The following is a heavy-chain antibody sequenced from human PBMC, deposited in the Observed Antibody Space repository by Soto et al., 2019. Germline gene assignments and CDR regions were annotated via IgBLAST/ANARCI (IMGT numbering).Heavy chain of an antibody. CDR3: ARGRYDILTGYYMIGGYFDY. CDR2: IYYSGST. Sequence: SETLSLTCTVSGGSISSYYWSWIRQPPGKGLEWIGYIYYSGSTNYNPSLKSRGTISVDTSKNQFSLKLSSVTAAETAVYYCARGRYDILTGYYMIGGYFDYWGQGTLVTVSS. V-gene: IGHV4-59*01. D-gene: IGHD3-9*01. J-gene: IGHJ4*02. CDR1: GGSISSYY.